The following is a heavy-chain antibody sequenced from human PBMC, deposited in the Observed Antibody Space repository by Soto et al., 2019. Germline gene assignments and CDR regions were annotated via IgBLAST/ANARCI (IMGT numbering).Heavy chain of an antibody. Sequence: ASVKGSCKASGYSFTGYYMRWVRQAPGQGLEWMGWINPNSGGTNYAQKFQGRVTMTRDTSISTAYMELSRLRSDDTAVYYCARVPGYYYYGMDVWGQGTTVTVSS. CDR1: GYSFTGYY. V-gene: IGHV1-2*02. J-gene: IGHJ6*02. CDR3: ARVPGYYYYGMDV. CDR2: INPNSGGT.